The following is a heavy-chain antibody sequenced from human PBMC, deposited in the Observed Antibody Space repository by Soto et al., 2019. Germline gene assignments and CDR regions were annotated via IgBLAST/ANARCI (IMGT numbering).Heavy chain of an antibody. J-gene: IGHJ4*02. CDR2: IYYSGST. CDR1: GGSISSGDYY. CDR3: ARTTRYYYDSSGYYVDY. V-gene: IGHV4-30-4*01. D-gene: IGHD3-22*01. Sequence: SETLSLTCTVSGGSISSGDYYWSWIRQPPGKGLEWIGYIYYSGSTYYNPSLKSRVTISVDTSKNQFSLKLSSVTAADTAVYYCARTTRYYYDSSGYYVDYWGQGTLVTVSS.